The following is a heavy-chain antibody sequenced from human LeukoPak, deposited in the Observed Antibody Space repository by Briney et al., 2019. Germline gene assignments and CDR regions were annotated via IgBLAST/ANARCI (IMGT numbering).Heavy chain of an antibody. J-gene: IGHJ6*02. CDR2: VYNRGST. CDR1: GGSISSYY. V-gene: IGHV4-59*01. D-gene: IGHD2-15*01. CDR3: ARDSGGSTYGMDV. Sequence: NPSETLSLTCTVSGGSISSYYWSWIRQPPGKGLEWIGYVYNRGSTNYNPSLKSRVTISVDTSKNQFSLNLTSVAAADTAVYYCARDSGGSTYGMDVWGQGTTVTVSS.